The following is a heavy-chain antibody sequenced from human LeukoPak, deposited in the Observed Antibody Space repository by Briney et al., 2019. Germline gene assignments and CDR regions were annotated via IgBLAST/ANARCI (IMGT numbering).Heavy chain of an antibody. CDR3: AGMATPQATYYFDY. D-gene: IGHD5-24*01. V-gene: IGHV1-8*01. J-gene: IGHJ4*02. CDR2: MNPNSGNT. CDR1: GYTFTSYD. Sequence: ASVKVSCKASGYTFTSYDINWVRQATGQGLEWMGWMNPNSGNTGYAQKFQGRVTMTRNTSISTAYMELSSLRSEDTAVYYCAGMATPQATYYFDYWGQGTLVTASS.